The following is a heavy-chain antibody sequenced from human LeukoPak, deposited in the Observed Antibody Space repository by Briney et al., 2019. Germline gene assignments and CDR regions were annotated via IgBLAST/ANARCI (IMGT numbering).Heavy chain of an antibody. Sequence: SETLSLTCTVSGGSISSSSYYWGWIRQPPGKGLEWIGSIYYSGSTYYNPSLKSRVTISVDTSKNQFSLKLSSVTAADTAVYYCARGRTRAYYYGSGSSPKSNWFDPWGQGTLVTVSS. CDR1: GGSISSSSYY. V-gene: IGHV4-39*07. D-gene: IGHD3-10*01. J-gene: IGHJ5*02. CDR3: ARGRTRAYYYGSGSSPKSNWFDP. CDR2: IYYSGST.